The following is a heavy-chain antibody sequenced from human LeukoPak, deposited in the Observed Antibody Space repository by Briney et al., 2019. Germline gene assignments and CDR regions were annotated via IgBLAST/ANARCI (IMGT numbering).Heavy chain of an antibody. CDR3: AKSRMVTVYYFDY. V-gene: IGHV3-7*01. J-gene: IGHJ4*02. Sequence: GGSLRLSCAASGFTFSTYWMSWVRQAPGKGLEWVAHIKQDGSEKYYVDSVKGRFTISRDNAKNSLYLQMNSLRAEDTAVYYCAKSRMVTVYYFDYWGQGTLVTVSS. D-gene: IGHD5-18*01. CDR2: IKQDGSEK. CDR1: GFTFSTYW.